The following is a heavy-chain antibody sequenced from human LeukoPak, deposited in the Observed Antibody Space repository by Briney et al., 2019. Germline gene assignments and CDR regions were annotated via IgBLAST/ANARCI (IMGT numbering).Heavy chain of an antibody. D-gene: IGHD2-21*01. V-gene: IGHV4-31*03. CDR3: ARAVQYSHYFDY. CDR2: IHYSGST. Sequence: SETLSLTCSVSGDSIHSTGYYWSWIRQHPGEGLEWIGHIHYSGSTYYNPSLKSRVTISVDTSKNQFSLKLSSVTAADTAVYYCARAVQYSHYFDYWGQGTLVTVSS. J-gene: IGHJ4*02. CDR1: GDSIHSTGYY.